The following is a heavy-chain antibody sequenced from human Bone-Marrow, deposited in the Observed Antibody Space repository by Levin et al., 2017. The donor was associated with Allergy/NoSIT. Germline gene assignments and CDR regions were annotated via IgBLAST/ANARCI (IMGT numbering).Heavy chain of an antibody. J-gene: IGHJ4*02. D-gene: IGHD2-21*02. CDR2: IYYSGST. V-gene: IGHV4-39*01. CDR3: ARQEGLCGGDCFFDN. Sequence: PSETLSLTCSVSGGSIISTSNFWAWIRQPPGKGLEWIGYIYYSGSTEYNPSLKSRVIISVDTSKNQFSLNLTSVTAADTAVYYCARQEGLCGGDCFFDNWGQGTLLTVSS. CDR1: GGSIISTSNF.